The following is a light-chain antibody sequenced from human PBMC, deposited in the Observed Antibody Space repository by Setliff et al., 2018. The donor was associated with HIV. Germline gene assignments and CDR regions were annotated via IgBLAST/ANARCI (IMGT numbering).Light chain of an antibody. Sequence: QSVLTQPPSASGTPGQRVTISCSGSSSNIGSNTVNWYQQLPGTAPKLLIYRNNQRPSGVPDRFSGSKSGTSASLAISGLQSEDEADYYCAARDDSLNGYVFGTGTKVTVL. V-gene: IGLV1-44*01. CDR2: RNN. J-gene: IGLJ1*01. CDR3: AARDDSLNGYV. CDR1: SSNIGSNT.